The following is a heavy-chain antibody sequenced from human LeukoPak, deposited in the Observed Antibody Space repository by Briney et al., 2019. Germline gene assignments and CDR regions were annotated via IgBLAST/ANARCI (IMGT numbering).Heavy chain of an antibody. J-gene: IGHJ4*02. Sequence: GGSLRLSCTASGFTFGDYAMSWFRQAPGKGLEWVGFIRSKTYGGTIEYAASVKGRFTISRDDSKSIAYLQMNSLKTEDTAVYYCTRPYYDSSGYYVYWGQGTLVTVSS. CDR1: GFTFGDYA. CDR3: TRPYYDSSGYYVY. CDR2: IRSKTYGGTI. V-gene: IGHV3-49*03. D-gene: IGHD3-22*01.